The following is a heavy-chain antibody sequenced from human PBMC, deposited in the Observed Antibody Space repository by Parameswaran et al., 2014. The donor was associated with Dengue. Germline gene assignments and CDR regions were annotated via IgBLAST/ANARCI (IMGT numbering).Heavy chain of an antibody. Sequence: VRQAPGKGLEWVAVISYDGSNKYYADSVKGRFTISRDNSKNTLYLQMNSLRAEDTAVYYCARDGWYCSSTSCYAYYYYYMDVWGKGTTVTVSS. D-gene: IGHD2-2*01. CDR2: ISYDGSNK. J-gene: IGHJ6*03. CDR3: ARDGWYCSSTSCYAYYYYYMDV. V-gene: IGHV3-30-3*01.